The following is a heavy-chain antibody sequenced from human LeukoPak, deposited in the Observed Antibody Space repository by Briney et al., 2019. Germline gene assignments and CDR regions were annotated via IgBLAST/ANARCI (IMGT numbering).Heavy chain of an antibody. CDR2: IWYDGSNK. Sequence: GGSLRLSCAASGFTFSSYGMHWVRQAPGKGLEWVAVIWYDGSNKYYADSAKGRFTISRDNSKNTLYLQMNSLRAEDTAVYYCAKAGRFTMIVDDYWGQGTLVTVSS. D-gene: IGHD3-22*01. CDR1: GFTFSSYG. J-gene: IGHJ4*02. CDR3: AKAGRFTMIVDDY. V-gene: IGHV3-33*06.